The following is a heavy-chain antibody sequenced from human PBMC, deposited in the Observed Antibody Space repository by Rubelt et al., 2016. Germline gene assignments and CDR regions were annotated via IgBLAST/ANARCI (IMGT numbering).Heavy chain of an antibody. CDR3: AREGLCSSATCYRATWFDP. V-gene: IGHV3-21*01. CDR2: ISSSSSYI. Sequence: EVQLVESGGGLVKPGGSLRLSCAASGFTFSSYSMNWVRQAPGKGLEWVSSISSSSSYIYYADSVKGRFTISRDNAKNSLYLQMNSLRAEDTAVYYCAREGLCSSATCYRATWFDPWGQGTLVTVSS. D-gene: IGHD2-2*01. J-gene: IGHJ5*02. CDR1: GFTFSSYS.